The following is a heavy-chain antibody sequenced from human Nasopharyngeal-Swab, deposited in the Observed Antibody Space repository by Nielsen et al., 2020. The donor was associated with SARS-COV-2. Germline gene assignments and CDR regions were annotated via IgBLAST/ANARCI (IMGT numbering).Heavy chain of an antibody. Sequence: GGSLRLFCAASGFTFSDYYMTWIRQAPGKGLDWVSYISSVSSYTNYADSVRGRFTISRDNAKNSLYLQMNSLRAEDTTIYYCARYSTYCSGGTCYNPLHYWGQGTLVTVSS. CDR3: ARYSTYCSGGTCYNPLHY. V-gene: IGHV3-11*06. D-gene: IGHD2-15*01. J-gene: IGHJ4*02. CDR1: GFTFSDYY. CDR2: ISSVSSYT.